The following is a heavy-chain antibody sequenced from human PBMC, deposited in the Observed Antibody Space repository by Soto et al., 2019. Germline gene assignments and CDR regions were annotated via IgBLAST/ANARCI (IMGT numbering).Heavy chain of an antibody. D-gene: IGHD2-2*01. V-gene: IGHV4-31*03. Sequence: QVQLQESGPGLVRPSQTLSLTCTVSGGSITNGDYYWNWIRQHPGKGLEGSGYINYRGTTFYNPSLKRRGFISVETSKNQFSLNLSSVTAADTAVYFCARDAPGEAPYWGQGTLVTVSS. CDR2: INYRGTT. J-gene: IGHJ4*02. CDR1: GGSITNGDYY. CDR3: ARDAPGEAPY.